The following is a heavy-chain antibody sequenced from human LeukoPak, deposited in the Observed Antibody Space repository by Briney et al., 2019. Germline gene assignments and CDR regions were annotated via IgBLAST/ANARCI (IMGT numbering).Heavy chain of an antibody. V-gene: IGHV3-7*01. CDR3: ATSYASSGND. Sequence: GGSLRLSRAASGFNLDSYLMSWVRQAPGKGLEWVANIKQDGRAKYYVGSVKGRFTISRDNAKSSLYLQMNSLRVEDTAVYYCATSYASSGNDWGQGTLVTVSS. D-gene: IGHD3-22*01. CDR2: IKQDGRAK. J-gene: IGHJ4*02. CDR1: GFNLDSYL.